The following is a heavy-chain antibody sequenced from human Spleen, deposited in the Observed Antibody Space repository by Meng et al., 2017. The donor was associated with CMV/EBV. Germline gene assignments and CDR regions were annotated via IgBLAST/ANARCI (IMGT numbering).Heavy chain of an antibody. Sequence: ASVKVSCKASGYTFTNYGLSWVRQAPGRGLEWMGWISAYSGVSKYAQKFQGRVSMTTDTSSSTAYLEVRSLKFDDTATYYCARSGSSFSGFYYYGMDVWGHGTTVTVSS. J-gene: IGHJ6*02. CDR1: GYTFTNYG. CDR3: ARSGSSFSGFYYYGMDV. D-gene: IGHD3-10*01. V-gene: IGHV1-18*01. CDR2: ISAYSGVS.